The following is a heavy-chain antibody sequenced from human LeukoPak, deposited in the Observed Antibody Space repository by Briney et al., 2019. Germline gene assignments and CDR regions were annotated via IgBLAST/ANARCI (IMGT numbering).Heavy chain of an antibody. CDR3: ARAYCSSTSCFYLHFDY. CDR2: IKQDGSEK. Sequence: GGSLRLSCAASGFTFSSYWMSWVRQAPGKGLEWVANIKQDGSEKYYVDSVKGRFTISRDNANNSLYLQMNSLRAEDTAVYYCARAYCSSTSCFYLHFDYWGQGTLVTVSS. V-gene: IGHV3-7*01. CDR1: GFTFSSYW. D-gene: IGHD2-2*01. J-gene: IGHJ4*02.